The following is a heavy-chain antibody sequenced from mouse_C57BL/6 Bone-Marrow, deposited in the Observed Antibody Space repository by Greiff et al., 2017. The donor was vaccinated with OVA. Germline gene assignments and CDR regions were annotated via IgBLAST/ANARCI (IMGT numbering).Heavy chain of an antibody. V-gene: IGHV10-1*01. CDR2: IRSKSNNYAT. J-gene: IGHJ4*01. CDR1: GFSFNTYA. CDR3: VSLLRNAMDY. Sequence: GGGLVQPKGSLKLSCAASGFSFNTYAMNWVRQAPGKGLEWVARIRSKSNNYATYYADSVKDRFTISRDDSESMLYLQMNNLKTEDTAMYYCVSLLRNAMDYWGQGTSVTVSS. D-gene: IGHD1-1*01.